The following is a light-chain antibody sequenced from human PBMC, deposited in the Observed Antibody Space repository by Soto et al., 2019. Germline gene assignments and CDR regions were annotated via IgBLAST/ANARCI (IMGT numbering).Light chain of an antibody. V-gene: IGLV2-14*01. CDR3: SSYTSSSTSVV. Sequence: QSALTQPASVSGSPGQSITISCTGTSSDVGTYNYVSWYQQHPGKPPKLLIYDVSNRPSGVSDRFSGSKSGNTASLTISGRQAEDEADYYCSSYTSSSTSVVFGGGTKLTVL. J-gene: IGLJ2*01. CDR1: SSDVGTYNY. CDR2: DVS.